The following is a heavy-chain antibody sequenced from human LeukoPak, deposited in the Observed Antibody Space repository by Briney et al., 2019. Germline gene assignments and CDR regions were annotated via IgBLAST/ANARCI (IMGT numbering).Heavy chain of an antibody. CDR2: IYSSGST. CDR3: ARWGFVYYYGMDV. J-gene: IGHJ6*02. V-gene: IGHV4-59*01. D-gene: IGHD3-16*01. CDR1: GGSISSYD. Sequence: SETLSLTCTVSGGSISSYDWSWIRQPPGKGLEWIGYIYSSGSTNYSPSLKSRVTISLDTSKNQFSLRLSSVTAADTAVYYCARWGFVYYYGMDVWGQGTTVTVSS.